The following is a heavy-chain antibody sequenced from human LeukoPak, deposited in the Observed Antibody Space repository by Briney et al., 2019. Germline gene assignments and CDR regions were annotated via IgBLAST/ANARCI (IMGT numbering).Heavy chain of an antibody. V-gene: IGHV3-21*01. CDR3: ARGYFAVGAFDI. D-gene: IGHD3-3*01. Sequence: GGSLRLSCAASGFTFSSYSMNWVRQAPGKGLEWVSSISSSSSYIYYADSVKGRFTISRDNAKNSLYLQMNSLRAEDTAVYYCARGYFAVGAFDIWGQGTMVTVSS. CDR1: GFTFSSYS. J-gene: IGHJ3*02. CDR2: ISSSSSYI.